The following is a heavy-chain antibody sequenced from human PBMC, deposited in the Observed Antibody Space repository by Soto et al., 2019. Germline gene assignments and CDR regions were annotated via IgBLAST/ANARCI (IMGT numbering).Heavy chain of an antibody. Sequence: QVQLVQSGAEVKKPGPSVKDSCKASGYTFTSYVIRWVRQAPRQGLEWMEWISAYNGNTNYAQQIQGRVTMTTDPSASPAYMELRSLRSDDTAVYYCARDLPPEDYWGQGTLFTVSS. CDR1: GYTFTSYV. CDR2: ISAYNGNT. J-gene: IGHJ4*02. V-gene: IGHV1-18*01. CDR3: ARDLPPEDY.